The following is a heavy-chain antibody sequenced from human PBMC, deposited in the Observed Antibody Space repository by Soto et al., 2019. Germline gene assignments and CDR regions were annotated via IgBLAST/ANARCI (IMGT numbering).Heavy chain of an antibody. CDR1: GYSFTSYW. CDR2: IDPSDSYT. V-gene: IGHV5-10-1*01. D-gene: IGHD3-10*01. CDR3: ARLGGLLWFGELFPTYFDY. J-gene: IGHJ4*02. Sequence: PGESLKISCQGSGYSFTSYWISWVRQMPGKGLEWMGRIDPSDSYTNYSPSFQGHVTISADKSISTAYLQWSSLKASDTAMYYCARLGGLLWFGELFPTYFDYWGQGTLVTVSS.